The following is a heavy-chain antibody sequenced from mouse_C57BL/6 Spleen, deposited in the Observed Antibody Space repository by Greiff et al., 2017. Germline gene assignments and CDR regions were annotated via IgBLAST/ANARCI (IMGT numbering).Heavy chain of an antibody. J-gene: IGHJ4*01. V-gene: IGHV3-6*01. CDR3: ARRITRRAMDY. Sequence: DVQLVESGPGLVKPSQSLSLTCSVTGYSITSGYYWNWIRQFPGNKLEWMGYISYDGSNNYNPSLKNRISITRDTSKNQFFLKLNSVTTEDTATYYCARRITRRAMDYWGQGTSVTVSS. CDR2: ISYDGSN. CDR1: GYSITSGYY.